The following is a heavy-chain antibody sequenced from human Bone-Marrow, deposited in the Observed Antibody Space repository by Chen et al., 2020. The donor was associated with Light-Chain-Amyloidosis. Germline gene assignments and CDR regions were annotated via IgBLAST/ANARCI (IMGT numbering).Heavy chain of an antibody. V-gene: IGHV3-23*01. CDR1: GFTFSSYA. J-gene: IGHJ6*02. D-gene: IGHD3-3*01. Sequence: EVQLLESGGGLVQPGGSLKLSCAASGFTFSSYAMSWVRQAPGKGLEWVSAISGGGDYTYYADSVKGRFTISGDDSRNTLILQMKSLRAEDTAVYFCAKAPTWRVLEWYYGMDVWGQGTTVTVSS. CDR3: AKAPTWRVLEWYYGMDV. CDR2: ISGGGDYT.